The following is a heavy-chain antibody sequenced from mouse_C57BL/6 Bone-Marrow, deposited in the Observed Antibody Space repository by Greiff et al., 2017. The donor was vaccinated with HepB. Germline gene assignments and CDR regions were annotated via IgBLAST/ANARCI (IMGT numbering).Heavy chain of an antibody. CDR3: ASQGGSFNWAWFAY. J-gene: IGHJ3*01. CDR1: GYTFTGYW. D-gene: IGHD4-1*02. V-gene: IGHV1-9*01. Sequence: VKVVESGAELMKPGASVKLSCKATGYTFTGYWIEWVKQRPGHGLEWIGEILPGSGSTNYNEKFKGKATFTADTSSNPAYMQLSSLTTEDSAIYYCASQGGSFNWAWFAYWGQGTLVTVSA. CDR2: ILPGSGST.